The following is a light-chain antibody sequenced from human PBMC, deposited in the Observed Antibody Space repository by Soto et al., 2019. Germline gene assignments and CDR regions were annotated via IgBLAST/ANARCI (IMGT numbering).Light chain of an antibody. Sequence: DIQMTQSPSSLSAPVGDRNTITCRASQSISTYLNWYQQKPGKAPKLLIYAASSLQSGVPSRFSGSGSGTDFTLTISSLQPEDFATYYCQQSYSTPTFGQGTKVDI. CDR2: AAS. CDR1: QSISTY. CDR3: QQSYSTPT. V-gene: IGKV1-39*01. J-gene: IGKJ1*01.